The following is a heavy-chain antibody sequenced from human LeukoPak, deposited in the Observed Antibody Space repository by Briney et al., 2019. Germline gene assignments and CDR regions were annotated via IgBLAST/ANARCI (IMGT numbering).Heavy chain of an antibody. CDR3: ASKIKAWRLGYYFDY. D-gene: IGHD3-16*01. CDR2: ISSSSSTI. V-gene: IGHV3-48*04. Sequence: PGGSLRLSCAASGFTFSSYSMNWVRQAPGKGLEWVSYISSSSSTIYYADSVKGRFTISRDNAKNSLYLQMNSLRAEDTAVYYCASKIKAWRLGYYFDYWGQGTLVTVSS. J-gene: IGHJ4*02. CDR1: GFTFSSYS.